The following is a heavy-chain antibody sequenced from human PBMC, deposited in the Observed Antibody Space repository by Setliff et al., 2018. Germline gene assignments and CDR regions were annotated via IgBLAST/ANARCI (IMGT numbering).Heavy chain of an antibody. CDR1: GFTFSSYS. D-gene: IGHD6-19*01. Sequence: PGGSLRLSCAASGFTFSSYSMSWVRQAPGKGLEWLGFIRSQAYTGASEYAASVKGRFTISRDDSNSVAYLQMNNLRTEDTAVYYCARKVVAVAYIDVWGKGTAVTVSS. J-gene: IGHJ6*03. CDR3: ARKVVAVAYIDV. V-gene: IGHV3-49*04. CDR2: IRSQAYTGAS.